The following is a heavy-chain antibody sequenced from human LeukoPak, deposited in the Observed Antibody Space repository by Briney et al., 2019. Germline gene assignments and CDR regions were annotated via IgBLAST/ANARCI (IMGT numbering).Heavy chain of an antibody. V-gene: IGHV4-39*01. J-gene: IGHJ4*02. CDR1: AGSISSSSYY. Sequence: SETLSLTCTVSAGSISSSSYYWGWIRQPPGKGLEWIGSIYYSGSTYYNPSLKSRVTISVDTSKNQFSLKLSSVTAADTAVYYCARLAQSAAKVSGSYYNEYWGQGTLVTVSS. CDR2: IYYSGST. D-gene: IGHD3-10*01. CDR3: ARLAQSAAKVSGSYYNEY.